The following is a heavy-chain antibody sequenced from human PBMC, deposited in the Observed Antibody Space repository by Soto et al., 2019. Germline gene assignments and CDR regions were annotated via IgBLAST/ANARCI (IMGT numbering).Heavy chain of an antibody. J-gene: IGHJ6*02. V-gene: IGHV1-18*01. CDR1: DNTFTYYG. Sequence: QAQLVQSGSEVKRPGASVKVSCRSFDNTFTYYGINWVRQAPGQGLEWLGWISGYNANTKEAQKFLDSVSMTADTSTRTAYLEVRSLTSDDTGVYFCAAPGGHHFGLDVWGQGTTVTVSS. CDR2: ISGYNANT. D-gene: IGHD2-8*02. CDR3: AAPGGHHFGLDV.